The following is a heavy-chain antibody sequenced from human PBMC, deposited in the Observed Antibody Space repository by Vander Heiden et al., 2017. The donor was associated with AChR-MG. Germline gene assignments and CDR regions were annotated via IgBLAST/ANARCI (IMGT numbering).Heavy chain of an antibody. Sequence: EVQLVESGGGLVQPGRSLRLSCTASGLPFGDYAMGWVRQAPGKGVEWVGFIRSKAYGGTTEYAASVKGRFTISRDDSKSIAYLQMNSLKTEDTAVYYCTRGLGLFDYWGQGTLVTVSS. CDR3: TRGLGLFDY. CDR1: GLPFGDYA. J-gene: IGHJ4*02. CDR2: IRSKAYGGTT. V-gene: IGHV3-49*04. D-gene: IGHD3-16*01.